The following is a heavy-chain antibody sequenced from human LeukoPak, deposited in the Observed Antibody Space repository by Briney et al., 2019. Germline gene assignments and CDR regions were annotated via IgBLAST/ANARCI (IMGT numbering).Heavy chain of an antibody. CDR1: GFTFGSYG. CDR3: AKDMVRGVKGMDV. D-gene: IGHD3-10*01. J-gene: IGHJ6*04. Sequence: GGSLRLSCAASGFTFGSYGMHWVRQAPGKGLEWVAVISYDGSNKYYADSVKGRFTISRDNSKNTLYLQMNSLRAEDTAVYYCAKDMVRGVKGMDVWGKGTTVTVSS. V-gene: IGHV3-30*18. CDR2: ISYDGSNK.